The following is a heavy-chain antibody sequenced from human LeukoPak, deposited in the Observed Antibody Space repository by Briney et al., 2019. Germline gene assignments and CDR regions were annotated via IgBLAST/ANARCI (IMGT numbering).Heavy chain of an antibody. J-gene: IGHJ4*02. CDR3: ASLSTVAGVY. CDR1: GGSISSYY. CDR2: IYYSGST. Sequence: PSETLSLTCTVSGGSISSYYWSWIRQPPGKGLEWIGYIYYSGSTNYNPSLKSRVTISVDTSKNQFSLKLSSVTAADTAVYYCASLSTVAGVYWGQGTLVTVSS. V-gene: IGHV4-59*01. D-gene: IGHD6-19*01.